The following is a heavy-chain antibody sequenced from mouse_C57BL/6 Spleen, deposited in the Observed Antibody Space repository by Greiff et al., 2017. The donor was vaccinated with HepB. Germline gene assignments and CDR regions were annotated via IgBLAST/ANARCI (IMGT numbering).Heavy chain of an antibody. CDR1: GFNIKDYY. D-gene: IGHD1-3*01. V-gene: IGHV14-2*01. CDR2: IDPEDGET. CDR3: ARLSSRGAY. Sequence: EVKLQESGAELVKPGASVKLSCTASGFNIKDYYMHWVKQRTEQGLEWIGRIDPEDGETKYAPKFQGKATITADTSSNTAYLQLSSLTSEDTAVYYCARLSSRGAYWGQGTLVTVSA. J-gene: IGHJ3*01.